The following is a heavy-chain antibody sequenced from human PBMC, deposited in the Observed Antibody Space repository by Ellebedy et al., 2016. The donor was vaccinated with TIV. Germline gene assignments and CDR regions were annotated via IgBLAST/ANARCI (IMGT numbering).Heavy chain of an antibody. V-gene: IGHV6-1*01. Sequence: SQTLSLTCAISGDSVSSNSAAWNWIRQSPSRGLEWLGRTYYRSKWYNDYAVSVKSRITINPDTSKNQFSLQLNSVTPEDTAVYYCARDLLEWELLYDYGMDVWGQGTTVTVSS. CDR1: GDSVSSNSAA. J-gene: IGHJ6*02. D-gene: IGHD1-26*01. CDR3: ARDLLEWELLYDYGMDV. CDR2: TYYRSKWYN.